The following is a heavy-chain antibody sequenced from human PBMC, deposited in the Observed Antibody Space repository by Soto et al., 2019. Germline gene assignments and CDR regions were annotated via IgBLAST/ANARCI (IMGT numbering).Heavy chain of an antibody. D-gene: IGHD3-10*01. J-gene: IGHJ5*02. CDR1: GFSLSTSGVG. CDR3: AHTVYYGSGPDWFDP. CDR2: IYWYDDK. Sequence: QITLKESGPTLVKPTQTLTLTCTFSGFSLSTSGVGVGWIRQPPGKALEWLALIYWYDDKRYSPSLKSRLTITRDTSNTQVALRMTNMDPVDTATYYLAHTVYYGSGPDWFDPWGQGTLVNVSS. V-gene: IGHV2-5*01.